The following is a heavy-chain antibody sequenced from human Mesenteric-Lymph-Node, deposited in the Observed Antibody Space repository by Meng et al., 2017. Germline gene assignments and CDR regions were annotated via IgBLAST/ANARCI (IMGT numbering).Heavy chain of an antibody. Sequence: SGPTLVKPTQILTLTCTFFGFSPSTSGVGVGWIRQPPGKALEWLAHIFTNNEKSYSTSLRSRLTISKDTSKSQMLLTLTNLDPVDAATYSCARLIYEFWSGYYPDYWGQGTLVTVSS. D-gene: IGHD3-3*01. J-gene: IGHJ4*01. V-gene: IGHV2-26*01. CDR3: ARLIYEFWSGYYPDY. CDR1: GFSPSTSGVG. CDR2: IFTNNEK.